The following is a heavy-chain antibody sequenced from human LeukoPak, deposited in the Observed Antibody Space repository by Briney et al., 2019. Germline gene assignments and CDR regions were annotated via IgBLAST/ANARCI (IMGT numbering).Heavy chain of an antibody. CDR3: ARHRAGKAVAGHFDY. J-gene: IGHJ4*02. CDR1: GGSFSGYY. Sequence: PSKTLSLTCAVYGGSFSGYYWSWIRQPPGKGLEWIGEINHSGSTNYNPSLKSRVTISVDTSKNQFSLKLSSVTAADTAVYYCARHRAGKAVAGHFDYWDQGTLVTVSS. D-gene: IGHD6-19*01. V-gene: IGHV4-34*01. CDR2: INHSGST.